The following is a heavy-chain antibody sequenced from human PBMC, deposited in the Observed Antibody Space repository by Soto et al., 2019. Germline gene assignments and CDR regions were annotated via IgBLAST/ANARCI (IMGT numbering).Heavy chain of an antibody. J-gene: IGHJ5*02. D-gene: IGHD2-2*01. Sequence: PGGSLRLSCAASGFTVSSNYMSWVRQAPGKGLEWVSVIYSGGSTYYADSVKGRFTISRDNAKNTLYLQMNSLRAEDTAVYYCARVPYCSSSGCYSWFDPWGQGTLVTV. V-gene: IGHV3-66*01. CDR2: IYSGGST. CDR3: ARVPYCSSSGCYSWFDP. CDR1: GFTVSSNY.